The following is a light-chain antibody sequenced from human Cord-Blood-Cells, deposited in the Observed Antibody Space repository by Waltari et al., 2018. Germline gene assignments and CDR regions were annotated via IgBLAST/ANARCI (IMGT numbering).Light chain of an antibody. V-gene: IGLV2-14*01. Sequence: QSALTQPASVSGSPGQSITISCTGTSSDVGGYNYVSWYQQHPGKAPQLMIYDVSKRPSGVSNRFSGSKSGNTASLTLSGLQAEDEADYYCSSYTSSSTWVFGGGTKLTVL. CDR2: DVS. CDR1: SSDVGGYNY. J-gene: IGLJ3*02. CDR3: SSYTSSSTWV.